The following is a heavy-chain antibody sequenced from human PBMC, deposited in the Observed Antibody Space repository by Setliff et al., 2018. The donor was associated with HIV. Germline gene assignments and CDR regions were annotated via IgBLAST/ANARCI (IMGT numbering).Heavy chain of an antibody. Sequence: PSETLSLTCNVSSGSISYYYWSWVRQPPGRGLEWIGYVSHSGSTSYNPSLNSRVTMSVDTSRDQFSLKVRSVTAADTAVFYCVRVDYGDYDFDYWGQGTLVTVSS. J-gene: IGHJ4*02. D-gene: IGHD4-17*01. CDR1: SGSISYYY. CDR3: VRVDYGDYDFDY. CDR2: VSHSGST. V-gene: IGHV4-59*01.